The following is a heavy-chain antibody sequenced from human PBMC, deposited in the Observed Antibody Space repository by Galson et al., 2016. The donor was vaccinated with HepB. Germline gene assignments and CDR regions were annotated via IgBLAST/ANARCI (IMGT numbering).Heavy chain of an antibody. V-gene: IGHV4-31*03. CDR3: ARALGWAYFGL. CDR1: GGSISSGGYY. Sequence: TLSLTCTVSGGSISSGGYYWSWIRQHPGKGLEWIGYIYNSGSTYYNPSLKSRVTISIITSKNQFSLKLTSVTPADTAVYYCARALGWAYFGLWGRGTLVTVSS. D-gene: IGHD3-10*01. J-gene: IGHJ2*01. CDR2: IYNSGST.